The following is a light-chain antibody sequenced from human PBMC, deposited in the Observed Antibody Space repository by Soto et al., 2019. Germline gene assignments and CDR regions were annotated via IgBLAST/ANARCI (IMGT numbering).Light chain of an antibody. CDR1: QSVSSN. J-gene: IGKJ1*01. CDR3: QQYKNWPTWT. Sequence: EIVMTQSPATLSVSPGERATLSCRASQSVSSNLARSPQKPGQAPRLLTHGASTRATGTPARFSGSGSGTEFTLTFSRLQSEDSAVYYCQQYKNWPTWTFGQGTKVDIK. V-gene: IGKV3-15*01. CDR2: GAS.